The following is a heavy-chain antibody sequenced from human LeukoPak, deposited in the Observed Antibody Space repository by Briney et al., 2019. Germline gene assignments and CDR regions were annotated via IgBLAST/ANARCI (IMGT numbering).Heavy chain of an antibody. CDR3: ARVPYYYDSSGYLDDAFDI. J-gene: IGHJ3*02. Sequence: PSETLSLTCAVYGGSFSGYYWSWIRQPPGKGLEWIGEINHSGSTNYNPSLKSRVTISVDTSKNQFSLKLSSVTAADTAVYYCARVPYYYDSSGYLDDAFDIWGQGTMVTVSS. CDR1: GGSFSGYY. CDR2: INHSGST. V-gene: IGHV4-34*01. D-gene: IGHD3-22*01.